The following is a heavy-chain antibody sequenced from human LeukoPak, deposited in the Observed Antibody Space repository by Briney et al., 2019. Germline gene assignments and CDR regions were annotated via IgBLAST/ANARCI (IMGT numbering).Heavy chain of an antibody. V-gene: IGHV3-74*01. J-gene: IGHJ4*02. D-gene: IGHD2-2*01. CDR2: INTDGSST. CDR1: GFTFSSYA. CDR3: ASWYHIDY. Sequence: GGSLRLSCAASGFTFSSYAMSWVRQAPGKGLVWVSRINTDGSSTSYADSVKGRFTISRDNAKNTLYLQMNSLRAEDTAMYYCASWYHIDYWGQGTLVTVSS.